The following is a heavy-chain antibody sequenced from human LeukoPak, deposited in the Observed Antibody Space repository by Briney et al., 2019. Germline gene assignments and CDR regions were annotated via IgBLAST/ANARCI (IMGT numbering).Heavy chain of an antibody. D-gene: IGHD5-12*01. CDR1: GYTLTELS. Sequence: ASVKVSCKVSGYTLTELSMHWVRQATGQGLEWMGWMNPNSGNTGYAQKFQGRVTMTRNTSISTAYMELSSLRSEDTAVYYCASGNSGYDLGLGYWGQGTLVTVSS. V-gene: IGHV1-8*01. J-gene: IGHJ4*02. CDR2: MNPNSGNT. CDR3: ASGNSGYDLGLGY.